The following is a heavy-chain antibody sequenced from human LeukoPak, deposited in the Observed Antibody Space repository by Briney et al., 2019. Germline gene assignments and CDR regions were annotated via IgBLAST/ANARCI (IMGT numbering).Heavy chain of an antibody. D-gene: IGHD3-22*01. J-gene: IGHJ4*02. Sequence: ASVKVSCKASGGTFSSYAISWVRQAPGQGLEWMGRIIPILGIANYAQKFQGRVTITADKSTSTAYMELSSLRSEDTAVYYCARDIGPYDSSGYFNYFDYWGQGTLVTVSS. CDR3: ARDIGPYDSSGYFNYFDY. V-gene: IGHV1-69*04. CDR1: GGTFSSYA. CDR2: IIPILGIA.